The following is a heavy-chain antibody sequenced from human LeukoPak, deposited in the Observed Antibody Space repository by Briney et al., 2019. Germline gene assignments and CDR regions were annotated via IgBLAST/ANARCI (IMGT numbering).Heavy chain of an antibody. CDR2: ISGRGVST. V-gene: IGHV3-23*01. CDR1: GFTFSTYA. D-gene: IGHD1-20*01. CDR3: AKAASVNWNDVSDY. Sequence: PGGSLRLSCAASGFTFSTYAMSWVRQAPGKGLEWVSAISGRGVSTSYADSVRGRFTISRDNSKNTLYLQMNSLRAEDTAVYYCAKAASVNWNDVSDYWGQGTLVTVSS. J-gene: IGHJ4*02.